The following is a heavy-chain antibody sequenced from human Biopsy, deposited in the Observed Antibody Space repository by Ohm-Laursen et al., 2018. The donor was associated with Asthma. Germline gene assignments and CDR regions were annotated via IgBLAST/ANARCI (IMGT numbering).Heavy chain of an antibody. CDR1: GGYLTGHY. V-gene: IGHV4-34*01. CDR3: ARAAITGIRGWFDP. CDR2: IDQSGYT. J-gene: IGHJ5*02. Sequence: GTLSLTCTVYGGYLTGHYWNWIRQPPGKGLEWIGEIDQSGYTNCNPSLKSRVTISADTSKNQFHLNLSSVTAADTAVYFCARAAITGIRGWFDPWGQGTQVTVSS. D-gene: IGHD1-20*01.